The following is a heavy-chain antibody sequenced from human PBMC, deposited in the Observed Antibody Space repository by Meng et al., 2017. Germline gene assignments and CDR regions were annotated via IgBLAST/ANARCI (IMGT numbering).Heavy chain of an antibody. V-gene: IGHV1-18*04. CDR2: ISAYNGNT. Sequence: ASVKVSCKASGYTFTSYYMHWVRQAPGQGLEWMGWISAYNGNTNYAQKLQGRVTMTTDTSTSTAYMELRSLRSDDTAVYYCARDLDFWSGYPSDFDYWGQGTLVTVSS. CDR3: ARDLDFWSGYPSDFDY. J-gene: IGHJ4*02. CDR1: GYTFTSYY. D-gene: IGHD3-3*01.